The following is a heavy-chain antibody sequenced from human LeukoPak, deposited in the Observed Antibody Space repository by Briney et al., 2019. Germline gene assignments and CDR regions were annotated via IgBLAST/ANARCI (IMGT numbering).Heavy chain of an antibody. J-gene: IGHJ5*02. CDR1: GFTVSSNY. Sequence: GGSLRLSCTASGFTVSSNYMSWVRQAPGKGLEWVSVIYSGGSTYYADSVKGRFTISRDNSKNTLYLQMNSLRAEDTAVYYCARAERIVATSNWFDPWGQGTLVTVSS. CDR2: IYSGGST. CDR3: ARAERIVATSNWFDP. V-gene: IGHV3-53*01. D-gene: IGHD5-12*01.